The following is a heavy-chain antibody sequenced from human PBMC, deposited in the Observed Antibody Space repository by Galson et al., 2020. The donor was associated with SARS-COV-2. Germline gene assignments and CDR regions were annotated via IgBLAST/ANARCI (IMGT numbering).Heavy chain of an antibody. V-gene: IGHV3-23*01. CDR3: AKGHKIYGGSYFDY. Sequence: GESLKISCAASGFIFSDYAMSWVRQAPGKGLEWVSAISGSGVNTFYADSVKGRFTISRDNSKNILYVHMSSLRADDTAVYYCAKGHKIYGGSYFDYWGQGTLVTVSS. CDR2: ISGSGVNT. J-gene: IGHJ4*02. D-gene: IGHD4-17*01. CDR1: GFIFSDYA.